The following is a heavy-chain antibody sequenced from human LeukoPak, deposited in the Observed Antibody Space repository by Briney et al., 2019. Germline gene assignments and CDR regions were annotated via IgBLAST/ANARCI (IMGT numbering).Heavy chain of an antibody. D-gene: IGHD3-10*01. CDR1: GGSISSSSYY. J-gene: IGHJ4*02. CDR3: ARDLIADGWGSGSSFDY. CDR2: IYYSGST. Sequence: SETLSLTCTVSGGSISSSSYYWGWIRQPPGKGLEWIGSIYYSGSTYYNPSLKSRVTISVDTSKNQFSLKLSSVTAADTAVYYCARDLIADGWGSGSSFDYWGQGTLVTVSS. V-gene: IGHV4-39*07.